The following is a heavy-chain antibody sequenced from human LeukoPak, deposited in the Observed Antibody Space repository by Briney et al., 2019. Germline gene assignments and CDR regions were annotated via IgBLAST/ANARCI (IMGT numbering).Heavy chain of an antibody. J-gene: IGHJ4*02. D-gene: IGHD5-12*01. Sequence: SETLSLTCAVYGGSFSGYYWSWIRQPPGKGLEWIGEINHSGSTNCNPSLKSRVTISVDTSKNQFSLKLSSVTAADTAVYYCARSGYSGYLPHYWGQGTLVTVSS. CDR1: GGSFSGYY. V-gene: IGHV4-34*01. CDR2: INHSGST. CDR3: ARSGYSGYLPHY.